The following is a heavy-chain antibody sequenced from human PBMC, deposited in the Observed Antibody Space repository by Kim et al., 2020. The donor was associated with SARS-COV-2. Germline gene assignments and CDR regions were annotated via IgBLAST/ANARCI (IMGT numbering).Heavy chain of an antibody. J-gene: IGHJ4*02. D-gene: IGHD3-10*01. Sequence: GESLKISCKGSGYSFSSYWITWVRQMPGKGLEWMGRIDPSDSYTNYSPSFQGHVTISTDKSISTAYLQWSSLKASDTAMYYCARRENYGSGSHSDYCGQGTLVTVSS. CDR3: ARRENYGSGSHSDY. V-gene: IGHV5-10-1*01. CDR1: GYSFSSYW. CDR2: IDPSDSYT.